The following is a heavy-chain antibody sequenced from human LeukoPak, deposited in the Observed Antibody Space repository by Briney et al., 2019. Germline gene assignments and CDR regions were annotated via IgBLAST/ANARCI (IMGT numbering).Heavy chain of an antibody. CDR3: ARQTGSGLFILP. D-gene: IGHD3/OR15-3a*01. CDR2: IHHSGST. Sequence: KASETLSLTCTVSNYSIRSGYYWGWIRQPPGKGPEGIGSIHHSGSTHYNPSLKSQLSISIDTSKNQFSLKLTSVTAADTAVYYCARQTGSGLFILPGGQGTLVTVSS. V-gene: IGHV4-38-2*02. CDR1: NYSIRSGYY. J-gene: IGHJ4*02.